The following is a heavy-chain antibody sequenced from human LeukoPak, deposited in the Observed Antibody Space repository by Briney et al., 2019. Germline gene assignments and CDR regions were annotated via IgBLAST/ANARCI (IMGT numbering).Heavy chain of an antibody. V-gene: IGHV3-48*01. J-gene: IGHJ4*02. CDR3: AKASFSAAGYFDY. Sequence: PGGSLRLSCAASGFTLSSYSMNWVCQAPGKGLEWISYITSSSSTIHYADSVRGRFTISRDNSKNTLYLQMNSLRAEDTAVYYCAKASFSAAGYFDYWGQGTLVTVSS. CDR1: GFTLSSYS. CDR2: ITSSSSTI. D-gene: IGHD6-13*01.